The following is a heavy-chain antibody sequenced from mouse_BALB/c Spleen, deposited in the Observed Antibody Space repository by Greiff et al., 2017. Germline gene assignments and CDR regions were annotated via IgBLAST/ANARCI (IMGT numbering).Heavy chain of an antibody. V-gene: IGHV5-6-5*01. CDR2: ISSGGST. CDR3: ARWLDAMDY. Sequence: DVQLVESGGGLVKPGGSLKLSCAASGFTFSSYAMSWVRQTPEKRLEWVASISSGGSTYYPDSVKGRFTISRDNARNILYLQMSSLRSEDTAMYYCARWLDAMDYWGQGTSVTVSS. CDR1: GFTFSSYA. J-gene: IGHJ4*01. D-gene: IGHD2-2*01.